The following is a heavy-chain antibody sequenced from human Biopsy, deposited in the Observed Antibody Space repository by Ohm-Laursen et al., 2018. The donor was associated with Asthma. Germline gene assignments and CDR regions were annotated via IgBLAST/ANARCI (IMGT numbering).Heavy chain of an antibody. V-gene: IGHV4-39*01. J-gene: IGHJ6*02. Sequence: SETLSLTCSLSSGSGGYMRSGNYYWGWIRQPHGKGLEWIGSIYYSGTTYYNPSLESRVPVSADTSKNQFSLKLTSVTAADTAVYYCVRGSSSWHHGPFHYYYGLDVWGQGTTATVSS. D-gene: IGHD6-13*01. CDR3: VRGSSSWHHGPFHYYYGLDV. CDR1: SGSGGYMRSGNYY. CDR2: IYYSGTT.